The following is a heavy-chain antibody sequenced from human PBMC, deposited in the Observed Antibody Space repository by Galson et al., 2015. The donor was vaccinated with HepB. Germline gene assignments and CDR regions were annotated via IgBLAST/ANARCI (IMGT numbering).Heavy chain of an antibody. CDR1: RDSVSSNTVG. D-gene: IGHD7-27*01. Sequence: AISRDSVSSNTVGWNWIRQSPSRGLEWLGRTYHRSKWSNDYAQSVQSRITINPDTSKNQISLQLNSVTPEDTAVYYCARSIHLGRGFDSWGQGTLVTVSS. CDR2: TYHRSKWSN. CDR3: ARSIHLGRGFDS. V-gene: IGHV6-1*01. J-gene: IGHJ4*02.